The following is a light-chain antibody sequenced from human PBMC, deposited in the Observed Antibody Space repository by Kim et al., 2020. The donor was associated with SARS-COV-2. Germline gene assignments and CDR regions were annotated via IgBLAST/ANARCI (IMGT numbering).Light chain of an antibody. CDR2: DVK. Sequence: GQSVTMSCTVASDDVGVYNYVSWYQQYPGKAPKVIIYDVKNRPSGVPDRSAGSKSGNTASLTISGHQAEDEADYYCLSYAVTYTWVFGGGTQLTVL. J-gene: IGLJ3*02. CDR3: LSYAVTYTWV. V-gene: IGLV2-11*03. CDR1: SDDVGVYNY.